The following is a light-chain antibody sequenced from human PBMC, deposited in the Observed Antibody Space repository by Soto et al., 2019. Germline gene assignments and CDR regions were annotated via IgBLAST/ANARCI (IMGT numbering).Light chain of an antibody. CDR3: QTWGPGIEV. CDR2: LNSDGSH. V-gene: IGLV4-69*01. CDR1: SGPSTYA. Sequence: QLVLTQSPSASASLGASVKLTCTLSSGPSTYAIAWHQQRPEKGPRFLMKLNSDGSHSKGDGIPDRFSGSSSGAERYLTISSLQSEDEADYYCQTWGPGIEVFGPGTKVTVL. J-gene: IGLJ1*01.